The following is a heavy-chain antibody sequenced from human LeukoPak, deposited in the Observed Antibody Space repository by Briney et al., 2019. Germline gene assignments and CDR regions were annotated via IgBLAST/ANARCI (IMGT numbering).Heavy chain of an antibody. D-gene: IGHD6-19*01. Sequence: QAGGSLRLSCAASGFTFSSYAMSWVRQAPGKGLEWVSAISGSGGSTYYADSVKGRFTISRDNAKNSLYLQMNSLRAEDTAVYYCARQLDSSGWYVSYYMDVWGKGTTVTISS. CDR3: ARQLDSSGWYVSYYMDV. V-gene: IGHV3-23*01. CDR1: GFTFSSYA. CDR2: ISGSGGST. J-gene: IGHJ6*03.